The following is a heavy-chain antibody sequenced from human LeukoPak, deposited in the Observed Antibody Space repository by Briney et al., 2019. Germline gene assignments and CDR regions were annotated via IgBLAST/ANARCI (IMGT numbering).Heavy chain of an antibody. V-gene: IGHV4-59*01. CDR2: IYYSGST. CDR3: ARNIADHYYYYMDV. J-gene: IGHJ6*03. D-gene: IGHD6-13*01. Sequence: TSETLSLTCTVSGGSISSYYWSWIRQPPGKGLEWIGYIYYSGSTNYNPSLKSRVTISVDTSKNQFSLKLSSVTAADTAVYYCARNIADHYYYYMDVWGKGTTVTVSS. CDR1: GGSISSYY.